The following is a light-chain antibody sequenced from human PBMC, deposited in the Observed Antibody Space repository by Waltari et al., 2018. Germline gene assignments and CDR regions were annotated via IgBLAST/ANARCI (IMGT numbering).Light chain of an antibody. CDR1: SSDIGRYDI. CDR3: CSYAGNYVWV. J-gene: IGLJ3*02. V-gene: IGLV2-23*02. CDR2: DVS. Sequence: QSALTQPAAVSGSPGQSVTISCTGASSDIGRYDIVSWYQQHPGNAPKLVISDVSKRPSGVSDRFSGSKSGDTASLTISGLQFEDEADYYCCSYAGNYVWVFGGGTGLTVL.